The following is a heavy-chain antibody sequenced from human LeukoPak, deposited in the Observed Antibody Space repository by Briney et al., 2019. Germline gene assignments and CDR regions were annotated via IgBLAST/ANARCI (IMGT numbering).Heavy chain of an antibody. CDR3: ARGPGGSGWYRRYYFDY. D-gene: IGHD6-19*01. CDR2: ISAYNGNT. CDR1: GYTFTSYG. V-gene: IGHV1-18*01. Sequence: ASVTVSCTASGYTFTSYGISWVRQAPGQGLEWMGWISAYNGNTNYAQKLQGRVTMTTDTSTSIAYMELRSLRSDDTAVYYCARGPGGSGWYRRYYFDYWGQGTLVTVSS. J-gene: IGHJ4*02.